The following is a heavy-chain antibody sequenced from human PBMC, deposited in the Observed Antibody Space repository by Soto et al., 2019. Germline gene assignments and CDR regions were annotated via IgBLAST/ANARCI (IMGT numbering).Heavy chain of an antibody. V-gene: IGHV2-5*02. CDR1: GFSLTTRPVG. D-gene: IGHD2-8*01. CDR2: AYWDDDN. CDR3: AHRRSDGVRNGGYFD. Sequence: SGPTLVNPTQTLTLTCSFSGFSLTTRPVGVGWIRQSPGKALEWLAFAYWDDDNRYSPSLRSRLTVTKDTSKNQVVLTMTNMDPVDLATYYCAHRRSDGVRNGGYFD. J-gene: IGHJ4*01.